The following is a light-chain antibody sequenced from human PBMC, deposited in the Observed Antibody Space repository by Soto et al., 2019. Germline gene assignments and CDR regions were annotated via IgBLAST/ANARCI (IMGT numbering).Light chain of an antibody. CDR3: SAYTMNMKIV. CDR2: GVS. V-gene: IGLV2-14*01. Sequence: QSVLTQPASVSGSPGQSITMSCTGTSNDIGYYDYVSWYQQHPDKAPKLIIYGVSNRPSGVSNRFSGSKSGNTASLTISGRQAEDEAEYYCSAYTMNMKIVFGGGTKLTVL. CDR1: SNDIGYYDY. J-gene: IGLJ3*02.